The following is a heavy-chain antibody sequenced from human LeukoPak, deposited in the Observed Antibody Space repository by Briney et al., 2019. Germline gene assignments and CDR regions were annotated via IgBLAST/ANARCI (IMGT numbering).Heavy chain of an antibody. CDR2: IYSGGST. V-gene: IGHV3-53*01. J-gene: IGHJ3*02. D-gene: IGHD2-2*01. CDR3: ARSTPVPGVATFDI. CDR1: GCSVSSNY. Sequence: GGSLRLYCVASGCSVSSNYMNWVRQAPGEGLEWVSGIYSGGSTNFADSVRGRFTISRDDSKNTLFLQMNSLRAEHTAVYYCARSTPVPGVATFDIWGQGKMVTVSS.